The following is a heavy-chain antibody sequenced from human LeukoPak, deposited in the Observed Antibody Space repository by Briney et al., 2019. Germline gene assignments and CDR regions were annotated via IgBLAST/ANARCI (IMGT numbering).Heavy chain of an antibody. J-gene: IGHJ4*02. Sequence: GGSLRLSCAASGFTFSSYAMSWVRQAPGKGLEWVSAISGSGGSTYYAASVKGRFTISRDNSKNTLYLQMNSLRAEDTAVYYCAKDGALPLIGDDYYDSSGYLDYWGQGTLVTVSS. V-gene: IGHV3-23*01. CDR2: ISGSGGST. CDR3: AKDGALPLIGDDYYDSSGYLDY. CDR1: GFTFSSYA. D-gene: IGHD3-22*01.